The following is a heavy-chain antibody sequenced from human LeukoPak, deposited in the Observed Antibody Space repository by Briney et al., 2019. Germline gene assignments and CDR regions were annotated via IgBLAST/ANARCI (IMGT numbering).Heavy chain of an antibody. CDR2: ISGSNGNT. CDR1: GYTFTTYG. J-gene: IGHJ4*02. Sequence: ASVEVSCKTSGYTFTTYGISWVRQAPGQGLEWMGWISGSNGNTKYAQKVQGRVTMTTDTSTTTAYMEVRSLRSDDTAVYYCARDRDRMVQGVTALFDYWGQGTLVTVSS. CDR3: ARDRDRMVQGVTALFDY. V-gene: IGHV1-18*04. D-gene: IGHD3-10*01.